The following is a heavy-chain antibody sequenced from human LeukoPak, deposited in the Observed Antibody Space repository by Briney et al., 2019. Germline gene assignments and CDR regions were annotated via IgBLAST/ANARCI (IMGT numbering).Heavy chain of an antibody. CDR2: IIPIFGIA. D-gene: IGHD3-22*01. Sequence: ASVKVSCKASGGTFSSYAISWVRRAPGQGLEWMGRIIPIFGIANYAQKFQGRVTITADKSTSTAYMELSSLRSEDTAVYYCARVDYDSSGYYDYWGQGTLVTVSS. CDR3: ARVDYDSSGYYDY. CDR1: GGTFSSYA. J-gene: IGHJ4*02. V-gene: IGHV1-69*04.